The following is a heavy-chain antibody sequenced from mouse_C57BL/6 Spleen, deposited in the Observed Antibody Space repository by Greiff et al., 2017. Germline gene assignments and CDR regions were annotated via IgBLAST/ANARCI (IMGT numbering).Heavy chain of an antibody. J-gene: IGHJ1*03. CDR2: IDPETGGT. Sequence: QVQLQQSGAELVRPGASVTLSCKASGYTFTDYEMHWVKQTPVHGLEWIGAIDPETGGTAYNQKFKGKAILTADKSSSTAYMELRSLTSEDSAVYYCTRSRGYDWYFDVWGTGTTVTVSS. D-gene: IGHD2-2*01. CDR3: TRSRGYDWYFDV. V-gene: IGHV1-15*01. CDR1: GYTFTDYE.